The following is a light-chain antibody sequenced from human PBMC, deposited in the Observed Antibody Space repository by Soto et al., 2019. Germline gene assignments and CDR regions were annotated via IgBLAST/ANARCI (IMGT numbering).Light chain of an antibody. CDR2: KAS. CDR1: QTISSW. CDR3: QHYNSYSEA. J-gene: IGKJ1*01. V-gene: IGKV1-5*03. Sequence: DIQMTQSPSTLSGSVGDRVTITCRASQTISSWLAWYQQKPGKAPKLLIYKASTLKSGVPSRFSGSGSGTEFTLTISSLQPHAFATYYCQHYNSYSEAFGQGTTVDIK.